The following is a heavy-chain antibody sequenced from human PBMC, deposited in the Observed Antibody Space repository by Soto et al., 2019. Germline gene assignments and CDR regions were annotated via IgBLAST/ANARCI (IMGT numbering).Heavy chain of an antibody. CDR1: GKSLSGYY. CDR3: ARHHVRGRTIAGAAEF. V-gene: IGHV4-34*01. CDR2: INHSGNT. J-gene: IGHJ1*01. D-gene: IGHD1-26*01. Sequence: QVQLQQWGAGLLKPSETLSLTCAVYGKSLSGYYWSWIRQPPGKALEWIGEINHSGNTNYNPSLKRRVTISVDTSKNQLFLNLSSVTAADTAMYYCARHHVRGRTIAGAAEFCGQGTLVTVSS.